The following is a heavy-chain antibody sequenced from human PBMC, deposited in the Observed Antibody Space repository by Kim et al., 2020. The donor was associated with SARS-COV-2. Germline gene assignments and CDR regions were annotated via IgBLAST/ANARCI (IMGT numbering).Heavy chain of an antibody. J-gene: IGHJ6*02. V-gene: IGHV1-46*01. CDR3: AREQDSNYVPFDYYYYYGMDV. D-gene: IGHD4-4*01. Sequence: ASVKVSCKASGYTFTSYYMHWVRQAPGQGLEWMGIINPSGGSTSYAQKFQGRVTMTRDTSTSTVYMELSSLRSEDTAVYYCAREQDSNYVPFDYYYYYGMDVWGQGTTVTVSS. CDR1: GYTFTSYY. CDR2: INPSGGST.